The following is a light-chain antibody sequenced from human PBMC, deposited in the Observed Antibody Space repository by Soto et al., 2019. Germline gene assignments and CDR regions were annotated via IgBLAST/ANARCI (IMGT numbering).Light chain of an antibody. J-gene: IGLJ1*01. CDR3: CSYTSGNTYV. CDR2: EVT. V-gene: IGLV2-18*02. Sequence: QSALTQPPSVSGSPGQSGTISCTGTSSDVGSYNRVSWYQQPPGTVPKVMIYEVTNRPSGVPDRFSGSKSGNTASLTISGLQAEDEADYYCCSYTSGNTYVFGTGTKLTVL. CDR1: SSDVGSYNR.